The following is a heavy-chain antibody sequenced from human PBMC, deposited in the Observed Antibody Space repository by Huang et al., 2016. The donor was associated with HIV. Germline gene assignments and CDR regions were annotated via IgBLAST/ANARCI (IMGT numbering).Heavy chain of an antibody. J-gene: IGHJ4*02. CDR1: GGTFSKYA. D-gene: IGHD4-17*01. V-gene: IGHV1-69*13. CDR2: LIPMFGTP. CDR3: ARGQLGSYGDYDVLY. Sequence: QVQLVQSGAEVKTPGSSVTVSRKASGGTFSKYAISWVRQATGQGREWMGGLIPMFGTPNYARKFQGRGTITADDSTSPTYVDVSSLRSEDTALYYCARGQLGSYGDYDVLYWGQGTLVTVSS.